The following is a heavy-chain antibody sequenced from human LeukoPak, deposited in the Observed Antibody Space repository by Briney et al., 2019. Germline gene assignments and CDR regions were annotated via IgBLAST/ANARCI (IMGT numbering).Heavy chain of an antibody. CDR1: GFTFSSYS. CDR3: ASRNGGNLVWAFDV. J-gene: IGHJ3*01. CDR2: ISQTGSP. V-gene: IGHV4-34*01. Sequence: PGGSLRLSCAASGFTFSSYSMNWVRQSSGKGLEWIGEISQTGSPHYNPSLKSRVTISVDTSKNQFSLKLSSVTAADTAVYYCASRNGGNLVWAFDVWGQGTLVTVSS. D-gene: IGHD4-23*01.